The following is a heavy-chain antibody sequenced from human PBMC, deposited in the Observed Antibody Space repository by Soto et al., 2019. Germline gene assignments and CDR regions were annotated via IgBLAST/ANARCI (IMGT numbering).Heavy chain of an antibody. J-gene: IGHJ6*02. CDR1: GFTFSSYA. V-gene: IGHV3-64*01. Sequence: PEGSLILSCAASGFTFSSYAMHWVRQAPGKGLEYISGITSNGGTTDYASSLKGSFITSRDNSKKTLYLQVGSLRAEDMAVYYCARGIRCGYGMDVWCQGTTVTVSS. CDR3: ARGIRCGYGMDV. CDR2: ITSNGGTT. D-gene: IGHD1-26*01.